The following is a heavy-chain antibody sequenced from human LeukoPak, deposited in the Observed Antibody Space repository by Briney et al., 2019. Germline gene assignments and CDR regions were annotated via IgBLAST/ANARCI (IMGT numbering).Heavy chain of an antibody. CDR2: IRYDGNEK. CDR1: GLIFSNYG. J-gene: IGHJ6*04. Sequence: GGSLTLSCVAPGLIFSNYGMHWVRQAPGKGLDWVSFIRYDGNEKQYADSMRSRVTISRDNSKGTLFLQMTSLRPEDTAVYYCAKAYGSRLLKGDHQNMDVWGKGTTVIVSS. D-gene: IGHD2-21*02. V-gene: IGHV3-30*02. CDR3: AKAYGSRLLKGDHQNMDV.